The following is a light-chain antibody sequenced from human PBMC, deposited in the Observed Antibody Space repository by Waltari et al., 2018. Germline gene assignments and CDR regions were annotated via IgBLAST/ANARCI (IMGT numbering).Light chain of an antibody. V-gene: IGKV3-20*01. J-gene: IGKJ4*01. CDR3: QQYCSSPLT. CDR1: QSVSSSY. CDR2: GAS. Sequence: EIVLTQSPGTLSLSPGERAKLSCRASQSVSSSYLAWYQQKPGQAPRRRIYGASSRATGSPDRFSGSGFWTDFTLTISRLEPEDLAVYYCQQYCSSPLTCGGGTKVEIK.